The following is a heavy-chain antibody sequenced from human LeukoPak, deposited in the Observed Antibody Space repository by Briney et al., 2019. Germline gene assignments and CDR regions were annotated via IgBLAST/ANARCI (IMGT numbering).Heavy chain of an antibody. CDR3: AKDLEYSPMYNWFDP. Sequence: GGSLRLSCAASGFTFSSYGMHWVRQAPGKGLEWVAFIRYDGSNKYYADSVKGRFTISRDNSKNTLYLQMNSLRAEDTAVYYCAKDLEYSPMYNWFDPWGQGTLVTVSS. CDR1: GFTFSSYG. CDR2: IRYDGSNK. J-gene: IGHJ5*02. V-gene: IGHV3-30*02. D-gene: IGHD2-15*01.